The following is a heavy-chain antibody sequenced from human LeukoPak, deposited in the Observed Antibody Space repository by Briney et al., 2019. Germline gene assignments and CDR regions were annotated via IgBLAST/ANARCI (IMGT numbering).Heavy chain of an antibody. CDR3: ASWYYYDSSGYIN. J-gene: IGHJ3*01. Sequence: SETLSLTCTVSGGSISSYYWSWIRQPPGKGLEWIGYIYYNGSTNYNPSLKSRVTISVDTSKNQFSLKLSSVTAADTAVYYCASWYYYDSSGYINWGQGTMVTVSS. D-gene: IGHD3-22*01. CDR1: GGSISSYY. V-gene: IGHV4-59*01. CDR2: IYYNGST.